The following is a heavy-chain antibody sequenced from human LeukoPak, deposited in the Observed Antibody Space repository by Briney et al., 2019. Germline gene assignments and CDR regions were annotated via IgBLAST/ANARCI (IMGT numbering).Heavy chain of an antibody. J-gene: IGHJ3*02. CDR2: INHSGST. D-gene: IGHD2/OR15-2a*01. Sequence: SETLSLTCAVYGGSFSGYYWSWIRQPPGKGLEWIGEINHSGSTYYNPSLKSRVTISVDTSKNQFSLKLSSVTAADTAVHYCARVYLSAFDIWGQGTMVTVSS. CDR1: GGSFSGYY. CDR3: ARVYLSAFDI. V-gene: IGHV4-34*01.